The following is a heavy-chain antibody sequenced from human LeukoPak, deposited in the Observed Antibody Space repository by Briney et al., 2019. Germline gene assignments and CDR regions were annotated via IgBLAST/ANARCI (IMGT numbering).Heavy chain of an antibody. Sequence: TGGSLRLPCAASGFTLSTYWMSWVRQAPGKGLEWVSGISWNSGSIGYADSVKGRFTISRDNAKNSLYLQMNSLRAEDTAVYYCARMGPQQLVYWGQGTLVTVSS. CDR1: GFTLSTYW. CDR3: ARMGPQQLVY. V-gene: IGHV3-9*01. D-gene: IGHD6-13*01. CDR2: ISWNSGSI. J-gene: IGHJ4*02.